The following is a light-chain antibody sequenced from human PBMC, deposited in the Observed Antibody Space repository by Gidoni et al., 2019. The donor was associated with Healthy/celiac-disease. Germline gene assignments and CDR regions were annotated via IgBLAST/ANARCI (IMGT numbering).Light chain of an antibody. CDR3: QQYYSTPLT. V-gene: IGKV4-1*01. CDR2: WAS. Sequence: DIVMTQSPDSLAVSLGERATINCKSSQSVLYSSNNKNYLAWYQQKPGQPPKLLIYWASTRESGVPDRFSGSGSGTDFTLTISSLQAEDVAVYYCQQYYSTPLTFGHXTRLEIK. CDR1: QSVLYSSNNKNY. J-gene: IGKJ5*01.